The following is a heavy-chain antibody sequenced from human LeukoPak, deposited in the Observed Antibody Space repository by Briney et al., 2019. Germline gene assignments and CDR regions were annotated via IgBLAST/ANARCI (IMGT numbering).Heavy chain of an antibody. CDR3: ARDPGYSRGTGFDY. Sequence: GGSLRLSCAASGFTFSSYEMNWVRQAPGKGLEWVSYISSSGSTIYYADSVKGRFTISRDNAKNSPYLQMNSLRAEDTAVYCCARDPGYSRGTGFDYWGQGTLVTVSS. D-gene: IGHD6-13*01. J-gene: IGHJ4*02. CDR2: ISSSGSTI. CDR1: GFTFSSYE. V-gene: IGHV3-48*03.